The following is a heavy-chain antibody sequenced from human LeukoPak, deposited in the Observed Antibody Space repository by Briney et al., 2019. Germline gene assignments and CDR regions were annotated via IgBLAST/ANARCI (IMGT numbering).Heavy chain of an antibody. J-gene: IGHJ4*02. V-gene: IGHV3-30-3*01. D-gene: IGHD3-22*01. CDR2: ISYDGSNK. Sequence: GGSLRLSCAASGFTFSSYAMPWVRQAPGKGLEWVAVISYDGSNKYYADSVKGRFTISRDNSKNTLYLQMNSLRAEDTAVYYCARDYCDSSGLLDWGQGTLVTVSS. CDR1: GFTFSSYA. CDR3: ARDYCDSSGLLD.